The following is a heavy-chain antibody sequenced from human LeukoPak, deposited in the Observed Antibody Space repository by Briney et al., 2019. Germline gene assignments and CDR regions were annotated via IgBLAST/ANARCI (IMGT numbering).Heavy chain of an antibody. Sequence: SETLSLTCTVSGGSISSGGYYWSWIRQHPGKGLEWIGYIYYSGSTYYNPSLKSRVTISVDTSKNQFSLKLSSVTAADTAVYYCARDAPYGGKAFDYWGQGTLVTVSS. D-gene: IGHD4-23*01. CDR2: IYYSGST. CDR1: GGSISSGGYY. J-gene: IGHJ4*02. V-gene: IGHV4-31*03. CDR3: ARDAPYGGKAFDY.